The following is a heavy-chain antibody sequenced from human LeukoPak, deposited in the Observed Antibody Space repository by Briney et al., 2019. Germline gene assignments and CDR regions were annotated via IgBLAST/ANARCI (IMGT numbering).Heavy chain of an antibody. CDR3: AKGVWSGYYSGAFDV. CDR2: ISWNSGSI. Sequence: GGSLRLSCAASGFTFDDYAMHRVRHAPGKGLEWVSGISWNSGSIGYADSVKGRFTISRDNAKNSLYLQMNSLRALDTALYYCAKGVWSGYYSGAFDVWGQGTMVSVSS. J-gene: IGHJ3*01. CDR1: GFTFDDYA. D-gene: IGHD3-3*01. V-gene: IGHV3-9*01.